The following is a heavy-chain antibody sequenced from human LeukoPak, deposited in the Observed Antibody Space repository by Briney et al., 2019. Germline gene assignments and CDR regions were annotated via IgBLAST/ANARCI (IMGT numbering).Heavy chain of an antibody. CDR2: INPSGGST. V-gene: IGHV1-46*01. D-gene: IGHD1-26*01. CDR1: GYTFTSYY. J-gene: IGHJ4*02. CDR3: ARDLDSGSYDFDY. Sequence: ASVKVSCKASGYTFTSYYMHWVRQAPGXXXXXXXIINPSGGSTSYAQKFQGRVTMTRDTSTSTVYMELSSLRSEDTAVYYCARDLDSGSYDFDYWGQGTLVTVSS.